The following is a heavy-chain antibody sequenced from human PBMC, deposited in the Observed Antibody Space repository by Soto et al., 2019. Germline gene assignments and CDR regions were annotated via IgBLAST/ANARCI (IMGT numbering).Heavy chain of an antibody. CDR3: ARADH. CDR1: RFAFSSYS. V-gene: IGHV3-21*01. Sequence: EVQLVESGGGLVKPGGSLRLSCAASRFAFSSYSMNWVRQAPGKGLEWVSSISSSGTYIFYADSVKGRFTMSRDNAKNLLYLQMNSLRAEDTAVYYCARADHWGQGTLVTVSS. J-gene: IGHJ5*02. CDR2: ISSSGTYI.